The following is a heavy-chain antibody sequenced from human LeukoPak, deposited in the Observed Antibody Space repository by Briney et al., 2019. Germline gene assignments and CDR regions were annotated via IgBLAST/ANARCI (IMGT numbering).Heavy chain of an antibody. CDR1: GFDFSSYE. Sequence: GGSLSLSCAASGFDFSSYEMNWVRQAPGKGLEGVAVISYDGSNKYYAYSVKGRFTISRDNSKNTLYLQMNSLRAEDTAVYYCAREGSSGAFDIWGQGTMVTVTS. V-gene: IGHV3-30*04. D-gene: IGHD3-10*01. CDR3: AREGSSGAFDI. J-gene: IGHJ3*02. CDR2: ISYDGSNK.